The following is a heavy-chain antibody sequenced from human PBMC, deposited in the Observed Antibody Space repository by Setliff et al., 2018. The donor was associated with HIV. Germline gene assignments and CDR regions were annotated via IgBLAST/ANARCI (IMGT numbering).Heavy chain of an antibody. Sequence: SVKVSCKASGGTFRNNAINWVRQAPGQGLEWMGGIIPIFGTPNYAQKFQGRVTITADASTSTVYMELNSLTVEDTAVYYCAKGASPAGSVAYFDYWGQGTLVTVSS. CDR1: GGTFRNNA. J-gene: IGHJ4*02. CDR2: IIPIFGTP. CDR3: AKGASPAGSVAYFDY. D-gene: IGHD6-19*01. V-gene: IGHV1-69*13.